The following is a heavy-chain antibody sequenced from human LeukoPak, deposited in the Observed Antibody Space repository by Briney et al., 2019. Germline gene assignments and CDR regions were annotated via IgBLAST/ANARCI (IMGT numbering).Heavy chain of an antibody. V-gene: IGHV3-7*03. CDR2: IKQDGSEK. CDR3: ARDRTIAYSSYYFDY. J-gene: IGHJ4*02. Sequence: GGSLRLSCAASGFTFSSYWMSWVRQAPGKGLEWVANIKQDGSEKYYVDSVKGRFTISRDNAKNSLYLQMNSLRAEDTAVYYCARDRTIAYSSYYFDYSGQGTLVTVSS. D-gene: IGHD5-18*01. CDR1: GFTFSSYW.